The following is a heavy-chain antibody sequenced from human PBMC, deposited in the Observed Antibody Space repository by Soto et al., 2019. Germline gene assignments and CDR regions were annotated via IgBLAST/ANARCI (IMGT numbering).Heavy chain of an antibody. CDR1: AFTFSSYW. Sequence: EVQLVESGGGLVQPGGSLRLSCAASAFTFSSYWMSWVRQAPGKGLEWVANIKQDGSEKYYVDSVKGRFTISRDNAKNSLYLQMNSLRAEDTAVYYCARDWRGCSSTSCYLLASSWFDPWGQGTLVTVSS. D-gene: IGHD2-2*01. V-gene: IGHV3-7*03. CDR3: ARDWRGCSSTSCYLLASSWFDP. J-gene: IGHJ5*02. CDR2: IKQDGSEK.